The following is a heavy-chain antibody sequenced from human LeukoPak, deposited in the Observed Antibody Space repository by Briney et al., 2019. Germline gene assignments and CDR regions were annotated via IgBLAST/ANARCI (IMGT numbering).Heavy chain of an antibody. CDR3: SRDRGGYYDFWGGFHWFDP. CDR2: ISSSSSYI. Sequence: PGWSLRLSCAASGFTFSSYSMNWVRQAPGKGLEWVSSISSSSSYIYYADSVKGRFTISRDNAKNSLYLQMNSLRAEDKAVYYCSRDRGGYYDFWGGFHWFDPWGQGTLVTVSS. V-gene: IGHV3-21*01. J-gene: IGHJ5*02. D-gene: IGHD3-3*01. CDR1: GFTFSSYS.